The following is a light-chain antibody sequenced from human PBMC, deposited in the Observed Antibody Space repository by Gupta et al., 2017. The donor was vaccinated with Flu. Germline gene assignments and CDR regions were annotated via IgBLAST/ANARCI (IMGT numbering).Light chain of an antibody. Sequence: SALSASVGDRVTITCRASQSIINYFNWYQQQPGKAPELLIYAASSLQSGVPSRFSGSRSGTDFTLTIRSLQPEDFATYFCQQSSSYLPITFGPGIRLEIK. CDR1: QSIINY. CDR3: QQSSSYLPIT. CDR2: AAS. J-gene: IGKJ5*01. V-gene: IGKV1-39*01.